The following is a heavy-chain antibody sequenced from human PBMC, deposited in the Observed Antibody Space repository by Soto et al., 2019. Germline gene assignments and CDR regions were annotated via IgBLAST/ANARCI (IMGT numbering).Heavy chain of an antibody. V-gene: IGHV1-69*02. CDR1: GGTFRNYP. CDR3: ARVPLVVLNYFDS. Sequence: QVQLVQSGAEVKKPGSSVKVSCKASGGTFRNYPINWVRQAPGQGLEWMGSILPIIDITDYAQNFQARLTITADQSTCTAYMELSSLRSEDTAMYFCARVPLVVLNYFDSWGQGTLVTVSS. CDR2: ILPIIDIT. J-gene: IGHJ4*02. D-gene: IGHD2-2*01.